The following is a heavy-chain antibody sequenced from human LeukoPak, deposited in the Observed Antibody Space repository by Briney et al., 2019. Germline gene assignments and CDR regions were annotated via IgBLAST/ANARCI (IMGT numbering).Heavy chain of an antibody. CDR2: ISYDGSNK. J-gene: IGHJ6*02. Sequence: GGSLRLSCAASGFTFSSYAMHWVRQAPGKGLEWVAVISYDGSNKCYADSVKGRFTISRDNSKNTLYLQMNSLRAEDTAVYYCARGPERTGVGTRYYYDMDVWGQGTTVTVSS. D-gene: IGHD2-8*01. V-gene: IGHV3-30-3*01. CDR1: GFTFSSYA. CDR3: ARGPERTGVGTRYYYDMDV.